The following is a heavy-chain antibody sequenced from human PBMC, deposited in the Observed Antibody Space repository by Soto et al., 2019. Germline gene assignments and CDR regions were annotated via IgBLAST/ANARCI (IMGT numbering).Heavy chain of an antibody. CDR2: IYPGDSDT. D-gene: IGHD6-13*01. J-gene: IGHJ6*03. CDR3: ARHKSAAADAGAYYYYYYMDV. V-gene: IGHV5-51*01. Sequence: GESLKISCKGSGYSFTSYWIGWVRQMPGKGLEWMGIIYPGDSDTRYSPSFQGQVTISADKSISTAYLQWSSLKASDTAMYYCARHKSAAADAGAYYYYYYMDVWGKGTTVTDSS. CDR1: GYSFTSYW.